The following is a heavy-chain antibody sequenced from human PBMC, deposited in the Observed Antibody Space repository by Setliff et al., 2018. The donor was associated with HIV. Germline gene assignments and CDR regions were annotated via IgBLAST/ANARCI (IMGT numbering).Heavy chain of an antibody. V-gene: IGHV1-8*02. CDR2: MNPISDHS. D-gene: IGHD3-9*01. CDR1: RYTFSNYD. J-gene: IGHJ4*02. Sequence: ASVKVSCKASRYTFSNYDVNWVRQATGQGLEWMAWMNPISDHSGYAQKFQGRLTMTKDTSTSTVYMELSSLKSDDTAVYYCASGCLIGGSGPCRNFEFWGQGTLVTVSS. CDR3: ASGCLIGGSGPCRNFEF.